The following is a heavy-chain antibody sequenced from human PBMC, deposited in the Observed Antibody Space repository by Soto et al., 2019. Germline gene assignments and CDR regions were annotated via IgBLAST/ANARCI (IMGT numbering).Heavy chain of an antibody. Sequence: GESLKISCKGSGYSFTSYWISWVRQMPGKGLEWMGRIDPSDSYTNYSPSFQAHVTISADKSISTAYLQWSSLKASDTAMYYCARGRGGDFDYWGQGTLVTVSS. CDR2: IDPSDSYT. D-gene: IGHD3-10*01. CDR3: ARGRGGDFDY. CDR1: GYSFTSYW. V-gene: IGHV5-10-1*01. J-gene: IGHJ4*02.